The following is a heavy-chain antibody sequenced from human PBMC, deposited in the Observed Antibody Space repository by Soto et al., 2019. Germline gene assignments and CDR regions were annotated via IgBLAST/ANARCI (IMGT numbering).Heavy chain of an antibody. CDR2: IYYSGST. D-gene: IGHD3-22*01. J-gene: IGHJ4*02. CDR1: GGSISSYY. CDR3: ARDDFYDSSGYGLDY. Sequence: QVQLQESGPGLVKPSETLSLTCTVSGGSISSYYWSWIRQPPGKGLEWIGYIYYSGSTNYNPSLKSRVTISVDTSKNQFSLKLSSVTAVDTAVYYCARDDFYDSSGYGLDYWGQGTLVTVSS. V-gene: IGHV4-59*01.